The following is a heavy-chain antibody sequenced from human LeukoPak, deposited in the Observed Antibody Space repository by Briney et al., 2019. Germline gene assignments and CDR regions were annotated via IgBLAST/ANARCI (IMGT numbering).Heavy chain of an antibody. V-gene: IGHV3-30*18. J-gene: IGHJ4*02. D-gene: IGHD3-22*01. CDR2: ISYDGSNK. Sequence: GGSLRLSCAASGFTLSSYDMHWVRQAPGKGLEWVAVISYDGSNKYYADSVKGRFTISRDNSKNTLFLQMNSLRAEDTAVYYCAKDGDDCIDYWGQGTLVTVSS. CDR1: GFTLSSYD. CDR3: AKDGDDCIDY.